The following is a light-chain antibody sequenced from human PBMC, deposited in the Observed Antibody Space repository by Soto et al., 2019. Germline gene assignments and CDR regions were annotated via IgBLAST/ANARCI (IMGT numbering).Light chain of an antibody. CDR1: QSVSSSY. CDR2: GAS. J-gene: IGKJ3*01. CDR3: QQDGRSSIFT. Sequence: EVVLTQSPGTLSLSPGERATLSCRTSQSVSSSYVAWYQQKPDAAPRLLIYGASSTATGIPDRFSGSGSRTDFILTISRREPEDFAVYYCQQDGRSSIFTFGPGTKVDIK. V-gene: IGKV3-20*01.